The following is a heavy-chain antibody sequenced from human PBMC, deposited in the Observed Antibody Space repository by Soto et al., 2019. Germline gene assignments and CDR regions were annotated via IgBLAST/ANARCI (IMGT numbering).Heavy chain of an antibody. CDR1: GDTVSINSAT. D-gene: IGHD6-19*01. Sequence: SPTLSLSCAISGDTVSINSATWNCIRHSPSRVLDWLGSTYYRSKWYTDYAVSVKSRITINPDTSKNQFSLQLNSVPPEDTAVYYCAREVAGRFDYWAQGTLVTVSS. J-gene: IGHJ4*02. V-gene: IGHV6-1*01. CDR3: AREVAGRFDY. CDR2: TYYRSKWYT.